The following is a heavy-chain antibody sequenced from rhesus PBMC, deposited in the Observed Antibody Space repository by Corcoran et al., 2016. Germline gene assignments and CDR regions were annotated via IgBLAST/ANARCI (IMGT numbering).Heavy chain of an antibody. D-gene: IGHD1-32*01. V-gene: IGHV1-111*02. CDR2: VDPEDGEA. CDR3: ARDVGMYYFDY. Sequence: EVQLVQSGAEVTKPGASVRISCQASGYTLTAHYLTWVRPAPGKGLEWMGRVDPEDGEADDAQKFQDRVTITADMSTDTAYMDLSSLRSEDTAVYYCARDVGMYYFDYWGQGVLVTVSS. CDR1: GYTLTAHY. J-gene: IGHJ4*01.